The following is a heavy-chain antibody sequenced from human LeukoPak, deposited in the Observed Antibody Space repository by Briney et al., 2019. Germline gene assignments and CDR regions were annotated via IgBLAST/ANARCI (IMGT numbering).Heavy chain of an antibody. V-gene: IGHV4-34*01. CDR2: INHSGST. D-gene: IGHD2-15*01. J-gene: IGHJ3*02. CDR3: ARFQGYCNGGSCYPSDAFDI. Sequence: SETLSLTCAVHGGSFSGYYWIWIRQPPGKGLEWIGEINHSGSTNYKPSLKSRVTISVDTSKNQFSLKLSSVTAADTAVYYCARFQGYCNGGSCYPSDAFDIWGQGTMVTVSS. CDR1: GGSFSGYY.